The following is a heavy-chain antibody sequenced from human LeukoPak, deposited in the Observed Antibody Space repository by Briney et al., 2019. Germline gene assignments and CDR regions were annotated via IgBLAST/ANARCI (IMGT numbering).Heavy chain of an antibody. CDR2: IYSGGST. Sequence: GGSLRLSCAASGFTVSTNYMTWVRQAPGKGLEWLSVIYSGGSTYYADSVKGRFTISRDNSKNTLYLQMNSLRAEDTAVYYCAKDSCSGGSCYSSFDYWGQGTLVTVSS. V-gene: IGHV3-66*01. J-gene: IGHJ4*02. D-gene: IGHD2-15*01. CDR1: GFTVSTNY. CDR3: AKDSCSGGSCYSSFDY.